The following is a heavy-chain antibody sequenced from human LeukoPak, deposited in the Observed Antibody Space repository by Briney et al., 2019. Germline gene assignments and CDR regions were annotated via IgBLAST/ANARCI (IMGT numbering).Heavy chain of an antibody. CDR2: INPNGGDT. CDR1: GYTFTGYH. Sequence: ASVKVSCKASGYTFTGYHMHWVRQAPGQGLQWMGWINPNGGDTNYAQKFQGRVTMTRDTSISTAYMELSSLRSEDTAVYYCARGSYCGGDCYSDFDYWGQGTLVTVSS. V-gene: IGHV1-2*02. CDR3: ARGSYCGGDCYSDFDY. J-gene: IGHJ4*02. D-gene: IGHD2-21*02.